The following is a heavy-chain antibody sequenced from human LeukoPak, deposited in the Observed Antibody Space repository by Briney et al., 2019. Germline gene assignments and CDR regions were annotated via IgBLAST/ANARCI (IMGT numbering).Heavy chain of an antibody. Sequence: GGSLRLSCAASGFTFSNAWMSWVRQAPGKGLEWVGRIKSKTDGGTTDYAAPVKGRFTISRDDSKNTLYLQMNSLKTEDTAVYYCTTHLGYCSSTSCDGRNGFMDYYYYYMDVWGKGTTVTVSS. D-gene: IGHD2-2*01. CDR2: IKSKTDGGTT. CDR3: TTHLGYCSSTSCDGRNGFMDYYYYYMDV. V-gene: IGHV3-15*01. J-gene: IGHJ6*03. CDR1: GFTFSNAW.